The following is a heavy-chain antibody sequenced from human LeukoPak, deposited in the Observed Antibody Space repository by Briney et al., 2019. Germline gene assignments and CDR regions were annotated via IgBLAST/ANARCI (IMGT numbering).Heavy chain of an antibody. V-gene: IGHV3-9*01. J-gene: IGHJ6*02. CDR1: GFTFDDYA. CDR2: ISWNSGSI. D-gene: IGHD3-10*01. CDR3: AKDMEVSGSLSGGMYV. Sequence: GGSLRLSCAASGFTFDDYAMHWVRQAPGKGLEWVSGISWNSGSIGYADSVKGRFTISRDNAKNSLYLQMNSLRAEDTAFYYCAKDMEVSGSLSGGMYVWGQGNTVTVSS.